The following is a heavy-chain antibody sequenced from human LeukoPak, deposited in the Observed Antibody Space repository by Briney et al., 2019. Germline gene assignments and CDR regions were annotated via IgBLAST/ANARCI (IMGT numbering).Heavy chain of an antibody. CDR1: GYTFTSYD. CDR2: MNPNSGNT. CDR3: ARRLIGGSCCPFDP. D-gene: IGHD2-15*01. J-gene: IGHJ5*02. V-gene: IGHV1-8*01. Sequence: GASVNVSCKASGYTFTSYDINWVRQATGQGLEWMGWMNPNSGNTGYAQKFQGRVTMTRNTSISTAYMELSSLRSEDTAVYYCARRLIGGSCCPFDPWGQGTLVTVSS.